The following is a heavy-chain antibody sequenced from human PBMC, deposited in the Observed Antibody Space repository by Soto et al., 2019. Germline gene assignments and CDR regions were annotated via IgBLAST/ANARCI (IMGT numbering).Heavy chain of an antibody. J-gene: IGHJ4*02. CDR3: ATSPIAATGRNFDF. CDR2: IFPGDSDT. D-gene: IGHD6-13*01. Sequence: PGGSLKISCKGTGYYFTNYWITWVRQMPGKGLEWMGIIFPGDSDTRYSPSFQGQVTISADKSISTAYLQWTSLKASDTAMYYCATSPIAATGRNFDFWGQGTLVTVSS. V-gene: IGHV5-51*01. CDR1: GYYFTNYW.